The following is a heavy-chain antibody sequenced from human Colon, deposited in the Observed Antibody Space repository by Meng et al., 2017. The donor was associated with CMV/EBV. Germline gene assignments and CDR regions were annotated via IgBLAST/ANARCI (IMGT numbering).Heavy chain of an antibody. CDR1: GYTFANYG. CDR2: ISVYHANT. J-gene: IGHJ4*02. D-gene: IGHD2-2*03. Sequence: ASVKVSCKASGYTFANYGVTWVRQAPGQGLEWIGWISVYHANTNYAQKVQGRITMTTDTSTNTVYMELRGLRSDDTAVYYCARDGYSHSWSPEVYSDHWGQGTLVTVSS. V-gene: IGHV1-18*01. CDR3: ARDGYSHSWSPEVYSDH.